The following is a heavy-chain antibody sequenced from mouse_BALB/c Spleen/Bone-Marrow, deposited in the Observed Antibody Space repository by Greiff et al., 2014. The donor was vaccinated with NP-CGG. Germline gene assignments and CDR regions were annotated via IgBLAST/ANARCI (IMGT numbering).Heavy chain of an antibody. D-gene: IGHD1-1*01. J-gene: IGHJ3*01. CDR1: GFNIKDTY. V-gene: IGHV14-3*02. CDR2: IDPANGNT. Sequence: VQLKQSGAELVKPEASVKLSCTASGFNIKDTYMHWVKQRPEQGLEWIGGIDPANGNTKYDPKFQGKATITADTSSNTAYLQLSSLTSEDTAVYYCAIYYYGSSGFAYWGQGTLVTVSA. CDR3: AIYYYGSSGFAY.